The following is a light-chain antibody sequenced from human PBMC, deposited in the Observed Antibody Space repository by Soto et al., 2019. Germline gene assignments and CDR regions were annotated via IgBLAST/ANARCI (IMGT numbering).Light chain of an antibody. V-gene: IGKV1-5*01. CDR1: QSISTW. CDR2: DAS. CDR3: QQYNSYSSIT. J-gene: IGKJ5*01. Sequence: DNQETQSPSTLSASVGDRVTITCRASQSISTWLAWYQQKPGKAPKLLIYDASTLENGVPPRFSGSGSGTQFTLTISSLQPDDFATYYCQQYNSYSSITFGQGTRLEIK.